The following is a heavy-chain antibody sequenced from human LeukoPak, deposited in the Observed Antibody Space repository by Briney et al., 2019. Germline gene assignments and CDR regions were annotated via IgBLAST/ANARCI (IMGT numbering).Heavy chain of an antibody. J-gene: IGHJ6*03. CDR2: IIPIFGTA. D-gene: IGHD2-2*01. V-gene: IGHV1-69*05. CDR1: GGTFSSYA. Sequence: SVKVSCKASGGTFSSYAISWVRQAPGQGLEWMGGIIPIFGTANYAQKFQGRVTNTTDESTSTAYMELSSLRSEDTAVYYCAREFLGYCSSTSCPPRYYYYMDVWGKGTTVTVSS. CDR3: AREFLGYCSSTSCPPRYYYYMDV.